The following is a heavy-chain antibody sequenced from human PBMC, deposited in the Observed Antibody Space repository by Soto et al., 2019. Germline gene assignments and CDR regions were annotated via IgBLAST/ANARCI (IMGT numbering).Heavy chain of an antibody. CDR1: GFDFPGFW. V-gene: IGHV3-7*04. Sequence: VQVVESGGTLVQPGGSLRLSCEVSGFDFPGFWMNWVRQAPGKGLEWVANINHGGSETNFLDSVKGRFTISRDNAKSTLSLQMNSLRVADTAVYYCTRGGRDLDFWGQGTVVIVSS. CDR2: INHGGSET. CDR3: TRGGRDLDF. J-gene: IGHJ4*02.